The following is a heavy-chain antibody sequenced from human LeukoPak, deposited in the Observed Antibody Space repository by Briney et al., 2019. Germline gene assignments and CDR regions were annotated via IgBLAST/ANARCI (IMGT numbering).Heavy chain of an antibody. CDR1: GFTFSSYA. CDR3: AKSNFWSAITPDWFDP. D-gene: IGHD3-3*01. J-gene: IGHJ5*02. Sequence: GGSLRLSCAASGFTFSSYAMSWVRQAPGKGLEWVSAISGSGGSTYYADSVKGRFTISRDNSKNTLYLQMDSLRAEDTAVYYCAKSNFWSAITPDWFDPWGQGTLVTVSS. CDR2: ISGSGGST. V-gene: IGHV3-23*01.